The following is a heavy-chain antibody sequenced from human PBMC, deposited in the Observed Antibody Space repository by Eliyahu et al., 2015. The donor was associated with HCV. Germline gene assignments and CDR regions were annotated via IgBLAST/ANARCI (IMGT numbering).Heavy chain of an antibody. CDR3: ARDKGYHYPPGPIDF. Sequence: QVQLVESGGGVVQPGRSLRLSCAASGFTFSSFGMHWVRQAPGEGLEWVAVIWYDGSNKYYADSVKGRFTISRDNSKNTLSLQMNSLKAEDTAVYYCARDKGYHYPPGPIDFWGQGTLVTVSS. CDR2: IWYDGSNK. V-gene: IGHV3-33*01. J-gene: IGHJ4*02. D-gene: IGHD3-10*01. CDR1: GFTFSSFG.